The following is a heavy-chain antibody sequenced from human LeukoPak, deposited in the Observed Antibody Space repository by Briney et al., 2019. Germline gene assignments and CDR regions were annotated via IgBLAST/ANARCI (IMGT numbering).Heavy chain of an antibody. CDR2: IIPIFGTA. CDR3: ARELLYYYGSGSYFGY. J-gene: IGHJ4*02. CDR1: GGTFSSYA. D-gene: IGHD3-10*01. V-gene: IGHV1-69*13. Sequence: SVKVSCKASGGTFSSYAISWVRQAPGQGLEWMGGIIPIFGTANYAQKFQGGVTITADESTSTAYMELSSLRSEDTAVYYCARELLYYYGSGSYFGYWGQGTLVTVSS.